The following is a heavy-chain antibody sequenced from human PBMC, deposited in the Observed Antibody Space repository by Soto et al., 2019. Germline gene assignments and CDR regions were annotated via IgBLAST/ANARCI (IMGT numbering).Heavy chain of an antibody. V-gene: IGHV3-7*01. CDR2: IKEDGSDK. J-gene: IGHJ1*01. CDR3: ATTLTTSAEYFQY. D-gene: IGHD3-16*01. Sequence: GGSLRLSCAASGFIFRNYWMSWVRQFPGKGLEWVAHIKEDGSDKYYGDSVKGRFIISRDNAKNSLFLQMNSLRAEDTAVYYCATTLTTSAEYFQYWGQGTLVTVSS. CDR1: GFIFRNYW.